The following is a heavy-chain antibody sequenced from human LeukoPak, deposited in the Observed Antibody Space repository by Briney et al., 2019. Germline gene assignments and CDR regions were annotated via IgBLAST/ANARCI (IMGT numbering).Heavy chain of an antibody. J-gene: IGHJ4*02. D-gene: IGHD3-22*01. CDR2: INQDGLEK. Sequence: PGGSLRLSCVASGFTFSSYWMNWVRQAPGKGLEWVASINQDGLEKYYVDFVKGRFTLSRDNAKNSVFLQMNRLRAEDTAVFYCARSYSSSSDFDFWGQGTLVTVSS. CDR3: ARSYSSSSDFDF. V-gene: IGHV3-7*01. CDR1: GFTFSSYW.